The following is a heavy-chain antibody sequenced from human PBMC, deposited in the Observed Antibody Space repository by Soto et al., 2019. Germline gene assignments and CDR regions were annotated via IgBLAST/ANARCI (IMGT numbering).Heavy chain of an antibody. CDR1: GYIFVNYG. Sequence: QVQLVQSGDEVKKPGASVKVSCKASGYIFVNYGIAWVRQVPRQGLEWMGWISPYTGNTHSASKVQGRLTMTTDTSTSTAYMALGSLTSDDTAVYYCVMVDNYVTPTPQDVWGQGTTVTVSS. CDR2: ISPYTGNT. V-gene: IGHV1-18*01. CDR3: VMVDNYVTPTPQDV. J-gene: IGHJ6*02. D-gene: IGHD3-16*01.